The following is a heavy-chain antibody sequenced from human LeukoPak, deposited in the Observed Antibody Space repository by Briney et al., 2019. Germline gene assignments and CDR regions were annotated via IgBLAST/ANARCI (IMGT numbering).Heavy chain of an antibody. Sequence: GGSLRLSCAASGFTFSSYGMHWVRQAPGKGLEWVAVIWYDGSKKYYADSVKGRFTISRDNSKNTLYLQMNSLRAEDTAVYYCARDRGELLADYWGQGTLVTVSS. V-gene: IGHV3-33*01. J-gene: IGHJ4*02. CDR2: IWYDGSKK. CDR1: GFTFSSYG. D-gene: IGHD1-26*01. CDR3: ARDRGELLADY.